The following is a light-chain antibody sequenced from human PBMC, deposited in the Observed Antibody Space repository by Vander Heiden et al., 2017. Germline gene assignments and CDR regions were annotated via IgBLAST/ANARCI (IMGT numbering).Light chain of an antibody. V-gene: IGLV1-51*01. CDR1: NSNIGKNF. CDR3: GTWDSSLNAGV. J-gene: IGLJ3*02. Sequence: QSVLTQPPSVSAAPGQKVTISCSGTNSNIGKNFVSWYRQLPGTAPKLLIYDNNKRPSGIPDRFSASKSGASATLDITGLQTGDEADFYCGTWDSSLNAGVFGGGTRLTVL. CDR2: DNN.